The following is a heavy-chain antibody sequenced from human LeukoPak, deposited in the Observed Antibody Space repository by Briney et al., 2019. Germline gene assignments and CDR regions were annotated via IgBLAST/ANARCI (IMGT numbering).Heavy chain of an antibody. CDR1: GFSFSDYW. CDR3: ARDPESQKGRDGLDY. J-gene: IGHJ4*02. CDR2: IKTDGSAK. D-gene: IGHD1-14*01. V-gene: IGHV3-7*01. Sequence: GGSLRLSCVASGFSFSDYWMSWVRQAPGKGLEWVASIKTDGSAKYCVDSLKGRFTISRDNAKNSLYLQMDNLRAEDTAVYYCARDPESQKGRDGLDYWGQGSLVTVAS.